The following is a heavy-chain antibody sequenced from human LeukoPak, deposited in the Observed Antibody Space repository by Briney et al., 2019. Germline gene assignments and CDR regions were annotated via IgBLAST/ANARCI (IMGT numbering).Heavy chain of an antibody. J-gene: IGHJ4*02. CDR2: ISGSGGST. Sequence: LPGGSLRLSCAASGFTFSSYGMSWVRQAPGKGLEWVSAISGSGGSTYYADSVKGRFTISRDNSKNTLYLQMNSLRAEDTAVYYCAKDFFLGYCSSTSCPWQSSLNKASGSYLFGYWGQGTLVTVSS. D-gene: IGHD2-2*01. V-gene: IGHV3-23*01. CDR3: AKDFFLGYCSSTSCPWQSSLNKASGSYLFGY. CDR1: GFTFSSYG.